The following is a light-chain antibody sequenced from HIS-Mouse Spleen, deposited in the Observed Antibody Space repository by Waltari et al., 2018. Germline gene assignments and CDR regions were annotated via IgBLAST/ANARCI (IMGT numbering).Light chain of an antibody. J-gene: IGLJ2*01. V-gene: IGLV3-21*03. CDR2: DDS. CDR1: NIGSKS. CDR3: QVWDSSSDHVV. Sequence: SYVLTQPPSVSVAPGKTARITCGGNNIGSKSVHWYQQKPGQAPGLVVYDDSDRPSGMPGRVSGSNSGNTATLTISRVEAGDEADYYCQVWDSSSDHVVFGGGTKLTVL.